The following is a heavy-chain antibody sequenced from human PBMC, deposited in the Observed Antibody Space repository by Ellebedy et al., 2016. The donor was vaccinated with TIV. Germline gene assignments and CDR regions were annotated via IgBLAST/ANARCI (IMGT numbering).Heavy chain of an antibody. V-gene: IGHV3-53*01. CDR1: GFTVSSNY. Sequence: GESLKISCAASGFTVSSNYMSWVRQAPGTGLEWVSVIYSGGSTYYADSVEGRFIISRDNSKKTLYLQMNSLRAEDTAVYYCAKGRGGGSDTSAPRYYFDYWGLGTLVTVSS. CDR3: AKGRGGGSDTSAPRYYFDY. CDR2: IYSGGST. D-gene: IGHD3-22*01. J-gene: IGHJ4*02.